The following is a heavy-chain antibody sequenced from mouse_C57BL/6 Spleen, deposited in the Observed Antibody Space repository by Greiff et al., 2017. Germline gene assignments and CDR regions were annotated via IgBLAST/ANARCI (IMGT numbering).Heavy chain of an antibody. Sequence: EVMLVESGGGLVKPGGSLKLSCAASGFTFSDYGMHWVRQAPEKGLEWVAYISSGSSTIYYADTVKGRFTISRDNAKNTLFLQMTSLRSEDTAMYYCARPGGYRYAMDYWGQGTSVTVSS. D-gene: IGHD2-2*01. CDR2: ISSGSSTI. J-gene: IGHJ4*01. V-gene: IGHV5-17*01. CDR1: GFTFSDYG. CDR3: ARPGGYRYAMDY.